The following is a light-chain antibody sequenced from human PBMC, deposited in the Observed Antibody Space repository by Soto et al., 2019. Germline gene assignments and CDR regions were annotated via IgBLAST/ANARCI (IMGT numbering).Light chain of an antibody. CDR3: QHRNNSPCR. CDR2: NAS. CDR1: QGISSC. Sequence: DIQITQSPSTLSASVGDRVTITCRASQGISSCLAWYQQKPGQAPRLLIYNASSLESGVPARFSGSGSGTEFTLTISSLEPDDFAVYYCQHRNNSPCRFGPGTKVDIK. J-gene: IGKJ1*01. V-gene: IGKV1-5*03.